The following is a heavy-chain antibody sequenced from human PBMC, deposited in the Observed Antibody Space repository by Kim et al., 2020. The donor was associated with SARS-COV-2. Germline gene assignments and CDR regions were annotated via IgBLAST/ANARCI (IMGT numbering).Heavy chain of an antibody. V-gene: IGHV4-59*01. CDR3: ARDARVVGRYYYYYMDV. J-gene: IGHJ6*03. CDR2: IYYTGST. CDR1: GGSFSTYH. Sequence: SETLCRTCSLSGGSFSTYHLSWIRQPPEKGLEWIGSIYYTGSTNYNPSLKSLVTISADTSKNQFSLKLISVTAADTAIYYCARDARVVGRYYYYYMDVWG.